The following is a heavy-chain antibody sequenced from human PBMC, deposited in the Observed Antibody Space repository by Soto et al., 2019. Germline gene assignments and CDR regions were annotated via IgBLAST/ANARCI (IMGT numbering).Heavy chain of an antibody. D-gene: IGHD6-13*01. CDR3: AKALSSSWTFDY. Sequence: GGSLRLSCAASGFTFSSYAMSWVRQAPGKGLEWVSAISGSGGSTYYADSVKVRFTISRENSKNTLYLQMNSLRAEDTAVYYCAKALSSSWTFDYWGQGTLVTVSS. CDR2: ISGSGGST. CDR1: GFTFSSYA. V-gene: IGHV3-23*01. J-gene: IGHJ4*02.